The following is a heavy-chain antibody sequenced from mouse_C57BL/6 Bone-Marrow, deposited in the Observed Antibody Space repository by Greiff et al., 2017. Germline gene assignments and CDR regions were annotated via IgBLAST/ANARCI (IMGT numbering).Heavy chain of an antibody. CDR2: FHPYNDDT. CDR3: ARSSTFFYYFDY. D-gene: IGHD5-1*01. J-gene: IGHJ2*01. Sequence: VKLVESGAELVKPGASVKMSCKASGYTFTTYPIEWMKQNHGKSLEWIGNFHPYNDDTKYNEKFKGKAKLTVEKSSNTVYLELSRLTSDDSAVYYCARSSTFFYYFDYWGQGTTLTVSS. CDR1: GYTFTTYP. V-gene: IGHV1-47*01.